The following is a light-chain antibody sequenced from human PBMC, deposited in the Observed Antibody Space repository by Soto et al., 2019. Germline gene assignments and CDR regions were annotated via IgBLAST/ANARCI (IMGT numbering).Light chain of an antibody. CDR1: QSISSY. Sequence: DIQMTQAPSSLSASVGDRVTITCRASQSISSYLNLYQQKQGKAPKLLIYAASSLQSGVPSRFSGSGSGTDFTLTISSLQPEDFATYYCHQSYSTPIFTFGPGTKVDIK. CDR3: HQSYSTPIFT. V-gene: IGKV1-39*01. J-gene: IGKJ3*01. CDR2: AAS.